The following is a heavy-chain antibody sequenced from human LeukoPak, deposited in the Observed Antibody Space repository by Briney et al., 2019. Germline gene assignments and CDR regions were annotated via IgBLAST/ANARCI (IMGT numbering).Heavy chain of an antibody. V-gene: IGHV1-18*04. J-gene: IGHJ4*02. Sequence: ASVKVSCKTSSSTFSTYGITWVRQAPGQGLEWMGWINTHKGNTYYAREFQDRVSMTTDASTTTAYMELRSLRSDDTASYYCATYYSGSGSFTTQFDHWGQGTLVTVSS. CDR2: INTHKGNT. CDR3: ATYYSGSGSFTTQFDH. D-gene: IGHD3-10*01. CDR1: SSTFSTYG.